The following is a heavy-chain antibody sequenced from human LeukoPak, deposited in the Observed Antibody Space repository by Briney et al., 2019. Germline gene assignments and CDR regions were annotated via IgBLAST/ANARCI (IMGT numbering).Heavy chain of an antibody. D-gene: IGHD2-15*01. Sequence: SETLSLTGTVSGYSISSGYYWGWIRQPPGKGLEWIGSIYHSGSTYYNPSLKSRVTISVDTSKNQFSLKLSSVTAADTAVYYCARSRYCSGGSCYSPPYYFDYWGQGTLVTVSS. CDR3: ARSRYCSGGSCYSPPYYFDY. CDR2: IYHSGST. J-gene: IGHJ4*02. V-gene: IGHV4-38-2*02. CDR1: GYSISSGYY.